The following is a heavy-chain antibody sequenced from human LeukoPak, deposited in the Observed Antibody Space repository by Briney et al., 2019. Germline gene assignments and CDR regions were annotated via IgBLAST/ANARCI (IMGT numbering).Heavy chain of an antibody. CDR2: IRHSDSNT. V-gene: IGHV3-23*05. D-gene: IGHD1-1*01. CDR3: AKRGNPTVGHHYLDV. CDR1: GLTISSYA. J-gene: IGHJ6*03. Sequence: PGGSRRLSCAASGLTISSYAMSWVRQAPGSGLEWVSSIRHSDSNTYYADSVMGRFTISRDNSKNTLYLQMNSLSAEDTAVYYCAKRGNPTVGHHYLDVWGKGTTVSVSS.